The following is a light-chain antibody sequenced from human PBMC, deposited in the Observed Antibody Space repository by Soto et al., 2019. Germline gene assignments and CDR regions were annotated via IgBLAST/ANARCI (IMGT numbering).Light chain of an antibody. Sequence: DIQMTQSPSSVSASVGDRVTITCRASQSISSWLAWYQQKPEKAPKLLIYAASSLQSGVPSRFSGSGSGTDFTLTISSLQPEDFATYYCQQANSFPYTFGQGTKLEIK. CDR3: QQANSFPYT. CDR2: AAS. V-gene: IGKV1-12*01. J-gene: IGKJ2*01. CDR1: QSISSW.